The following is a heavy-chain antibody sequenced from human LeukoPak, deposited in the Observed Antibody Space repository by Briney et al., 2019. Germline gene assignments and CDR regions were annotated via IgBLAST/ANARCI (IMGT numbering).Heavy chain of an antibody. CDR2: VYSSGIT. CDR1: AGSIKKYY. V-gene: IGHV4-4*07. J-gene: IGHJ6*03. D-gene: IGHD6-6*01. CDR3: ARYNDYSGSSNLYYSYMDV. Sequence: PSETLSLTCTVSAGSIKKYYWSWMRQPAGKGLEWIGRVYSSGITHYNPSLQSRVTMSVDTSKNQFSLKLTSVTAADTAVYYCARYNDYSGSSNLYYSYMDVWGKGTPV.